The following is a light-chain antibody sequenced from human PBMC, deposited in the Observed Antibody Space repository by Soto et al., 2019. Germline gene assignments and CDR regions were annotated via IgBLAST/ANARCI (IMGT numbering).Light chain of an antibody. J-gene: IGLJ3*02. CDR2: EVT. V-gene: IGLV2-8*01. Sequence: QSALTQPPSASGSPGQSVTISCTGTSSDVGAYNYVSWYQQHAGKAPKLVIYEVTKRPSGVPDRFSGSKSANTASLTVSGLQAEDEADYYCSSLGSSNTGVFGGGTKLTVL. CDR1: SSDVGAYNY. CDR3: SSLGSSNTGV.